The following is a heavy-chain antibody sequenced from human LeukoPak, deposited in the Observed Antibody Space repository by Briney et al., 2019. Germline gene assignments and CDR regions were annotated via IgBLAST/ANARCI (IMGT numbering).Heavy chain of an antibody. Sequence: PRGSLRLSCAASGHIFSSFGVNWVRQAPGEGLEWVSYISSGSSTTHYADSVKGRFTISRDNAKNSLYLQMNSLRAEDTAVYYCARGDIVVGGSWFDPWDRGTVVTVSS. CDR3: ARGDIVVGGSWFDP. CDR2: ISSGSSTT. J-gene: IGHJ5*02. CDR1: GHIFSSFG. D-gene: IGHD2-15*01. V-gene: IGHV3-48*01.